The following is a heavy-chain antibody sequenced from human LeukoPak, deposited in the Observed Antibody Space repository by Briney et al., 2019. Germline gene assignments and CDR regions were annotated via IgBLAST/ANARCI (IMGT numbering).Heavy chain of an antibody. Sequence: GGSLRLSCAASGFTFSRHGMHWVRQAPGKGLEWVAVIWYDGSDKYYADSVKGRFTISRDNSKNTLYLQLNSLRAEDTAVYYCAGDGGGYCGGDWGQGTLVTVSS. CDR2: IWYDGSDK. CDR1: GFTFSRHG. J-gene: IGHJ4*02. D-gene: IGHD2-21*01. CDR3: AGDGGGYCGGD. V-gene: IGHV3-33*01.